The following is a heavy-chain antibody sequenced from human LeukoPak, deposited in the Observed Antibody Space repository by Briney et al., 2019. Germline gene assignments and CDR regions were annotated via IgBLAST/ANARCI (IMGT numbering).Heavy chain of an antibody. J-gene: IGHJ6*04. D-gene: IGHD6-19*01. CDR3: ARALAVAVANSHGMDV. Sequence: PGGSLRLSCAASRFTFSSYTMNGVRQAPGKGLEWVSSISCSGSTIYYADSVKGRFTISRDNAKNTLYLQMNSLRAEDTAVYYCARALAVAVANSHGMDVWGEGTTVTVSS. V-gene: IGHV3-48*01. CDR2: ISCSGSTI. CDR1: RFTFSSYT.